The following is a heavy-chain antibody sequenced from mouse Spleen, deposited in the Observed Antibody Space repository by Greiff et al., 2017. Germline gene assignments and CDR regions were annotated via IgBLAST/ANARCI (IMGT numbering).Heavy chain of an antibody. V-gene: IGHV5-9-3*01. CDR2: ISSGGSYT. J-gene: IGHJ2*01. CDR1: GFTFSSYA. D-gene: IGHD2-3*01. Sequence: EVKVVESGGGLVKPGGSLKLSCAASGFTFSSYAMSWVRQTPEKRLEWVATISSGGSYTYYPDSVKGRFTISRDNAKNTLYLQMSSLRSEDTAMYYCARHRDDGYYGYWGQGTTLTVSS. CDR3: ARHRDDGYYGY.